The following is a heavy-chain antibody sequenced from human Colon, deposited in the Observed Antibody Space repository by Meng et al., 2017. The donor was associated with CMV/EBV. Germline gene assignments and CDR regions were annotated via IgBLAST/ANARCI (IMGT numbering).Heavy chain of an antibody. CDR2: ISSSSSTI. V-gene: IGHV3-11*04. Sequence: GGSLRLSCVASGFSFSDYYMNWVRQAPGKGLEWVSYISSSSSTIYYADSVKGRFTISRDNAKNSLYLQMNSLRAEDTAVYYCARDLLYDSSGYYYYGMDVWGQGTTVTVSS. D-gene: IGHD3-22*01. CDR1: GFSFSDYY. CDR3: ARDLLYDSSGYYYYGMDV. J-gene: IGHJ6*02.